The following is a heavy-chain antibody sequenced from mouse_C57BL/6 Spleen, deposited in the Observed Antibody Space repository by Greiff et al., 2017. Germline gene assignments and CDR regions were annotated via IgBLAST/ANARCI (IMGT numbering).Heavy chain of an antibody. J-gene: IGHJ3*01. CDR2: IDPENGDT. CDR1: GFNIKDDY. Sequence: VQLLQSGAELVRPGASVKLSCTASGFNIKDDYMHWVKQRPEQGLEWIGWIDPENGDTEYASKFQGKATITADTSSNKAYLQLSSLTSEDTAVYYCTTSFYYDYVGFAYWGQGTLVTVSA. D-gene: IGHD2-4*01. CDR3: TTSFYYDYVGFAY. V-gene: IGHV14-4*01.